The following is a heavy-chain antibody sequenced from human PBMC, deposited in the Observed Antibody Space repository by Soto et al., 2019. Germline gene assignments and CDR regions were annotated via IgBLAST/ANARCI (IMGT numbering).Heavy chain of an antibody. D-gene: IGHD4-17*01. CDR1: GYTFTSYD. V-gene: IGHV1-8*01. CDR3: ARGVKYGAYSRWFDP. Sequence: QVQLVQSGAEVKKPGASVKVSCKASGYTFTSYDINWVRQATGQGLEYLGWMNPNSGNTGYVHKFQGRVTMTRDTSISTAYRELSSLRSEDTAVYFCARGVKYGAYSRWFDPWGPGTLVTVSS. CDR2: MNPNSGNT. J-gene: IGHJ5*02.